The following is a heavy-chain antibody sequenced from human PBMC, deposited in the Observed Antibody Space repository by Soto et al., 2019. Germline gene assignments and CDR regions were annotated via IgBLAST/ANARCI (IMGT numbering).Heavy chain of an antibody. Sequence: QVQLQQWGAGLLKPSETLSLTCAVSGGSFSGYYWSWIRQPPGKGLEWIGESNPSGSTNYKPSLKSRVTISVDTSKNQFSLKLSSVTAADTAVYYCARLLLWFGGRTFDYWGQGTLVTVSS. D-gene: IGHD3-10*01. J-gene: IGHJ4*02. CDR3: ARLLLWFGGRTFDY. CDR2: SNPSGST. CDR1: GGSFSGYY. V-gene: IGHV4-34*01.